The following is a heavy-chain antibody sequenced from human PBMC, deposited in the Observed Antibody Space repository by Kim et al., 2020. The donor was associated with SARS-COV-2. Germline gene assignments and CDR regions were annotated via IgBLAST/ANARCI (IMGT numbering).Heavy chain of an antibody. CDR1: GFSFSEWW. J-gene: IGHJ4*02. CDR3: TRGPF. Sequence: GGSLRLSCAASGFSFSEWWMDWVRQAPGKGLEWVARIYNDGSTTHYADSVKGRFTISRDNSKNTLYLQMTGLRADDTGVYYCTRGPFWGLGTLVTAYS. V-gene: IGHV3-74*01. CDR2: IYNDGSTT.